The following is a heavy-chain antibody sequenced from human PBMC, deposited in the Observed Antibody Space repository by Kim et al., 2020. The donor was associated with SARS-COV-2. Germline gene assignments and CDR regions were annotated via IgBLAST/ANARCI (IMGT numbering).Heavy chain of an antibody. CDR3: ARSFVGIAAAGTVSWPYGMDV. CDR1: GFTFSSYS. J-gene: IGHJ6*02. V-gene: IGHV3-48*04. CDR2: ISSSSSTI. D-gene: IGHD6-13*01. Sequence: GGSLRLSCAASGFTFSSYSMNWVRQAPGKGLEWVSYISSSSSTIYYADSVKGRFTISRDNAKNSLYLQMNSLRAEDTAVYYCARSFVGIAAAGTVSWPYGMDVWGQGTTVTVSS.